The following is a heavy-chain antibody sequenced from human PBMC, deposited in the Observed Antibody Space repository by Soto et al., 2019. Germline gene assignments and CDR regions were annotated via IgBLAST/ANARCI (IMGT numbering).Heavy chain of an antibody. V-gene: IGHV1-69*01. J-gene: IGHJ6*02. D-gene: IGHD3-10*01. CDR3: ARDGGGVWFGELLPYYYGMDV. Sequence: QVQLVQSGAEVKKPGSSVKVSCKASGGTFSSYAISWVRQAPGQGLEWMGGIIPIFGTANYAQKFQGRVTITADESTSTAYMELGSLRSEDTAVYYCARDGGGVWFGELLPYYYGMDVWGQGTTVTVSS. CDR2: IIPIFGTA. CDR1: GGTFSSYA.